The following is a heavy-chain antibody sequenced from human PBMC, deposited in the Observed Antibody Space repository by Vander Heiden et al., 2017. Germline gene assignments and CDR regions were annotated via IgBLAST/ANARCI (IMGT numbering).Heavy chain of an antibody. J-gene: IGHJ5*02. Sequence: EVQLVESGGGLVKPGGSLRLSCAASGFTFSSYSMNWVRQAPGKGLEWVSSISSSSSYIYYADSVKGRFTISRDNAKNSLYLQMNSLRAEETAVYYCARGGGSGGPGGWFDPWGQGTLVTVSS. D-gene: IGHD6-19*01. CDR3: ARGGGSGGPGGWFDP. CDR2: ISSSSSYI. V-gene: IGHV3-21*01. CDR1: GFTFSSYS.